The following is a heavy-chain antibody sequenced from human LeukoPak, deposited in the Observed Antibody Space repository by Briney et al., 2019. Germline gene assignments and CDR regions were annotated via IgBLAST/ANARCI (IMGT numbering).Heavy chain of an antibody. J-gene: IGHJ4*02. Sequence: GASVKVSCKASGFTFTSSAMQWVRQARGQRLEWIGWIVVGSGNTNYAQKFQERVTITRDMSTSTAYMELSSLRSEDTAVYYCAALPIAAAGTGYWGQGTLVTVSS. CDR3: AALPIAAAGTGY. CDR2: IVVGSGNT. V-gene: IGHV1-58*02. D-gene: IGHD6-13*01. CDR1: GFTFTSSA.